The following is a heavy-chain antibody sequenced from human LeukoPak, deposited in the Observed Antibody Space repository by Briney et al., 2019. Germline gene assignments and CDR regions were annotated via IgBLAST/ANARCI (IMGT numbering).Heavy chain of an antibody. Sequence: SETLSLTCAVYGGSFSGYYWSWIRQPPGKGLEWIGEINHSGSTNYNPSLKSRVTISVDTSKNQFSLKLSSVTAADTAVYYCARPRDGYNSLDAFDIWGQGTMVTVSS. J-gene: IGHJ3*02. CDR3: ARPRDGYNSLDAFDI. V-gene: IGHV4-34*01. CDR2: INHSGST. D-gene: IGHD5-24*01. CDR1: GGSFSGYY.